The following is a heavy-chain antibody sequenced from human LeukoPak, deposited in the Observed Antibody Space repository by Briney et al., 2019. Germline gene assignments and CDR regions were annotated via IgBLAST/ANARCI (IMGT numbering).Heavy chain of an antibody. J-gene: IGHJ4*02. CDR2: INHSGST. Sequence: SETLSLTFDVFVGSFNPYYWSWIRQSPGKGLEGMGEINHSGSTNYKPSLKDRLTIFLDTSKKQFSLSLRHVTAADTAVFYCARGLGGDASGYYFDSWGQGTLVSVSS. CDR1: VGSFNPYY. D-gene: IGHD3-22*01. CDR3: ARGLGGDASGYYFDS. V-gene: IGHV4-34*01.